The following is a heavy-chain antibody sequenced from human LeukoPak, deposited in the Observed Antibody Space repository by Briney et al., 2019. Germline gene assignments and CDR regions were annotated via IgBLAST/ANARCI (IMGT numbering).Heavy chain of an antibody. D-gene: IGHD1-26*01. CDR2: IYPGDSDT. CDR1: GYSFTTYW. J-gene: IGHJ4*02. Sequence: SGESLKISCKGSGYSFTTYWIGWVRQMPGKGLEWVGIIYPGDSDTRYSPSFQGQVTTSADRSISTAYLQWNTLKASDTAMFYCARRVSGSYLDYWGQGTLVTVSS. V-gene: IGHV5-51*01. CDR3: ARRVSGSYLDY.